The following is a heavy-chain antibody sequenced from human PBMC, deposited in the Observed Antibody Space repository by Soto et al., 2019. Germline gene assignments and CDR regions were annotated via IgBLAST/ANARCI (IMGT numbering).Heavy chain of an antibody. J-gene: IGHJ5*02. CDR2: IYYSGST. CDR3: ATQIAVAGTSYNWFDP. CDR1: GGSISSYY. D-gene: IGHD6-19*01. V-gene: IGHV4-59*12. Sequence: SETLSLTCTVSGGSISSYYWSWIRQPPGKGLEWIGYIYYSGSTNYNPSLKSRVTISVDTSKNQFSLKLSSVTAADRAVYYCATQIAVAGTSYNWFDPWGQGTLVTVSS.